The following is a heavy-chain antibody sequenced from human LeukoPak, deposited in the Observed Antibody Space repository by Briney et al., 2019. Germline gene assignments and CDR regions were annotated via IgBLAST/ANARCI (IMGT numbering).Heavy chain of an antibody. D-gene: IGHD5-12*01. CDR3: ARGPSGYHNT. CDR1: GFTLRSYV. V-gene: IGHV3-23*01. J-gene: IGHJ4*02. CDR2: ISGSGDST. Sequence: GGSLRLSCVASGFTLRSYVMNWVRQTPGKGLEWVSSISGSGDSTFYADSVKGRFSTSRDNSKNTLYLQMNSLRAEDTAVYYCARGPSGYHNTGGQGTLVTVSS.